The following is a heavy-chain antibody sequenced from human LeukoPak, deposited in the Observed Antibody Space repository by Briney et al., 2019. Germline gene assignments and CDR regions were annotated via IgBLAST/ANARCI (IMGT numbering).Heavy chain of an antibody. Sequence: GGSLRLSCAASGFTFSSYAMNWVRQAPGKGLEWVSYITSSGSTIYYADSVKGRFTISRDNAKNSLYLQMNSLRVEDTAVYYCAREQENWFDLWGQGTLVTVSS. CDR1: GFTFSSYA. J-gene: IGHJ5*02. CDR2: ITSSGSTI. CDR3: AREQENWFDL. V-gene: IGHV3-48*03.